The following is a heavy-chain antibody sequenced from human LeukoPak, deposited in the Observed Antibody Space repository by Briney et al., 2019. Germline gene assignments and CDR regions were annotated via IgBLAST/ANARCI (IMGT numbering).Heavy chain of an antibody. D-gene: IGHD7-27*01. V-gene: IGHV4-34*01. CDR1: GGSFSGYY. Sequence: SETLSLTCAVYGGSFSGYYWSWIRQPPGKGLEWIGEINHSGSTNYNLSLKSRVTISVDTSKNQFSLKLSSVTAADTAVYYCARGLGYWGQGTLVTVSS. J-gene: IGHJ4*02. CDR3: ARGLGY. CDR2: INHSGST.